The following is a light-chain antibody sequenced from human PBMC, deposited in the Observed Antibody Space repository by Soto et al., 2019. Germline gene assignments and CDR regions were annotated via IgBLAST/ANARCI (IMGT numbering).Light chain of an antibody. J-gene: IGKJ1*01. CDR3: QQYLGIPRT. Sequence: DIVMTQSPESLAVSLGERATINCKSSQSVLYSSNNKNCLAWYQQKPGQPPKLLIYWASTRESGVPDRFSGSGSGTDFTLTISSLQAEDVAVYYCQQYLGIPRTFGQGTKVDIK. CDR1: QSVLYSSNNKNC. CDR2: WAS. V-gene: IGKV4-1*01.